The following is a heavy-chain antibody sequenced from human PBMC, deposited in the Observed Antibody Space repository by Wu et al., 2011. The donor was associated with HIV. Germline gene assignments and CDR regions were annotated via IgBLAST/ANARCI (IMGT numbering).Heavy chain of an antibody. CDR3: ARDDSSGWPEGFDY. Sequence: QVQLVQSGAEVRKPGASVKVSCKASGYKFNTYAISWVRQAPGQRLEWMGWINPYDGDTKYPQKFQGRVIMTTDTSTSTAYMELRSLRSDDTAVYYXARDDSSGWPEGFDYWAREPWSPSP. D-gene: IGHD6-19*01. CDR1: GYKFNTYA. CDR2: INPYDGDT. V-gene: IGHV1-18*01. J-gene: IGHJ4*02.